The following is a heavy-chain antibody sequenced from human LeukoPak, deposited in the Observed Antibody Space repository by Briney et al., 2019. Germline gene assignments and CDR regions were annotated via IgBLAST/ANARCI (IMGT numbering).Heavy chain of an antibody. CDR2: IYSGGST. J-gene: IGHJ4*02. D-gene: IGHD3-10*01. CDR3: ARDAYYYGPRGVDY. V-gene: IGHV3-66*01. Sequence: GGSLRLSCAASGFTVSSNYMSWVRQAPGKGLEWVSVIYSGGSTYYADSVKGRFTISRDNSKNTLYLQMNSLRAEDTAVYYCARDAYYYGPRGVDYWGQGTLVTVSS. CDR1: GFTVSSNY.